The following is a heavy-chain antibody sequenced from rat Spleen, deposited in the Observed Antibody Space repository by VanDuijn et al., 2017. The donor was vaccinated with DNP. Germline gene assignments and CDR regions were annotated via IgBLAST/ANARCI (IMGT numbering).Heavy chain of an antibody. CDR1: GFTFSDYY. J-gene: IGHJ3*01. CDR2: ISYNGGTP. Sequence: EVLLVESDGGLVQPGRSLKLSCAVSGFTFSDYYMAWVRQAPAKGLEWVATISYNGGTPYYRDSVKGRFTISRDNAKSTLYLQMDSLGSEDTANYYCTQGPNYGALSDYFDYWGPGTLVSVSS. CDR3: TQGPNYGALSDYFDY. V-gene: IGHV5-20*01. D-gene: IGHD1-11*01.